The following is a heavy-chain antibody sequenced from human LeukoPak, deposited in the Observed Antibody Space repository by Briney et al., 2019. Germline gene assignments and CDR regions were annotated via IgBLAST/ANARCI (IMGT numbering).Heavy chain of an antibody. J-gene: IGHJ5*02. CDR3: AGDFSCPHIVGATCGGWFDP. D-gene: IGHD1-26*01. Sequence: SSQTLSLTCTVSGGSISSGSYYWSWIRQPAGKGLEWIGRIYTSGSTNYNPSLKSRVTISVDTSKNQFSLKLSSVTAADTAVYYCAGDFSCPHIVGATCGGWFDPWGQGTLVTVSS. CDR1: GGSISSGSYY. V-gene: IGHV4-61*02. CDR2: IYTSGST.